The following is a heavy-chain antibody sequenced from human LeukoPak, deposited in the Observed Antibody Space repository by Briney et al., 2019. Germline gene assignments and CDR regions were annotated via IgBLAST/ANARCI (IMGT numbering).Heavy chain of an antibody. J-gene: IGHJ4*02. D-gene: IGHD3-22*01. Sequence: SVKVSCKASGGTFSSYAISWMRQAPGQGLEWMGRIIPIFGTANYAQKFQGRVTITTDESTSTAYMELSSLRSEDTAVYYCARRPYYDSSGYYFPFDYWGRGTLVTVSS. CDR1: GGTFSSYA. CDR2: IIPIFGTA. CDR3: ARRPYYDSSGYYFPFDY. V-gene: IGHV1-69*05.